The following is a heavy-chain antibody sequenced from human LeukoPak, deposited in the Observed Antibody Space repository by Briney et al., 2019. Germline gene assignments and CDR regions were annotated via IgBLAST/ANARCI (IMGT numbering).Heavy chain of an antibody. V-gene: IGHV1-46*02. CDR3: ARGGYCGGNSCYLDQ. J-gene: IGHJ4*02. Sequence: ASVKVSCKASGYPFNSYYIHWVRQAPGQGLEWMGILNPRGGSASYAHKFQGRVALTRDMSTSTVYMEVSGLTSEDTAVYYCARGGYCGGNSCYLDQWGQGSLVTV. D-gene: IGHD2-2*01. CDR1: GYPFNSYY. CDR2: LNPRGGSA.